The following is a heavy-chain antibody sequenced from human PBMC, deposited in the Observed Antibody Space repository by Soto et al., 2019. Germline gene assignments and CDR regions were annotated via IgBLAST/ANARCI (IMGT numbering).Heavy chain of an antibody. Sequence: QVQLVESGGGVVQPGTSLSLSCAASGLTFCDFGMHWIRQVTGKGLEWVEVISYDGENTFYADSVKGRFTVSRDNSDNTLYLQMINLRPDDTAVYHCAKDHPVSNKAVDSWGPGTLVAVSS. J-gene: IGHJ4*02. V-gene: IGHV3-30*18. CDR3: AKDHPVSNKAVDS. CDR2: ISYDGENT. D-gene: IGHD4-17*01. CDR1: GLTFCDFG.